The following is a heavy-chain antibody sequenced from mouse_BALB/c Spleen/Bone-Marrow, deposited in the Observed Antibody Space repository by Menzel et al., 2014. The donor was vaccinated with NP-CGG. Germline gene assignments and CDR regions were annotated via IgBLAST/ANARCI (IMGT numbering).Heavy chain of an antibody. J-gene: IGHJ3*01. CDR1: GFSLTSYG. CDR3: AKNNYYGSSSWFAY. Sequence: VQLQQSGPGLVQPSQSLSITCTVSGFSLTSYGVHWVRQSPGKGLEWLGVIWRGGSTDYNAAFMSRLSITKDNSKSQVFFKMNSLQADDTAIYYCAKNNYYGSSSWFAYWGQGTLVTVSA. V-gene: IGHV2-5*01. CDR2: IWRGGST. D-gene: IGHD1-1*01.